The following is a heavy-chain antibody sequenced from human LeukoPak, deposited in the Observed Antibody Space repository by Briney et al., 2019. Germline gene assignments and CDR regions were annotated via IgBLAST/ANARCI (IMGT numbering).Heavy chain of an antibody. Sequence: ESGPTLVKPTQTLTLTCSFSGFSLTSGGEGVAWIRQPPGKAPEWLALIYWDDDKRFRPSLQNRLTVSKDTSKNQVVLSMTKMDPLDTGTYYCAHTRHGATPTRLDFWGQGILVVVSS. CDR1: GFSLTSGGEG. CDR3: AHTRHGATPTRLDF. CDR2: IYWDDDK. D-gene: IGHD4/OR15-4a*01. V-gene: IGHV2-5*02. J-gene: IGHJ4*02.